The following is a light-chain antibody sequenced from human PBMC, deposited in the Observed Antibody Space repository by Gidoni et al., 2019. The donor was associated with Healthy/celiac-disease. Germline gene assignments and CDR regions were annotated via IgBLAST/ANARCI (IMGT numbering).Light chain of an antibody. CDR3: QQYGSSIT. CDR1: QSVSSSY. CDR2: GAS. J-gene: IGKJ5*01. Sequence: EVVLTQSPGTLSSSPGESATLYCRASQSVSSSYLAWYQQNPGQAPRLLIYGASSRATGIPDRFSGSGSGTDFTLTISRLEPEVFAVYYCQQYGSSITFGQGTRLEIK. V-gene: IGKV3-20*01.